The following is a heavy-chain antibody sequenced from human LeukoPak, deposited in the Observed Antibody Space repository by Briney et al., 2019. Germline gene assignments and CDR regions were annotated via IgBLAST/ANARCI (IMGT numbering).Heavy chain of an antibody. CDR1: GGSISSGGYY. V-gene: IGHV4-30-2*01. CDR2: IYHSGST. CDR3: ARVYPYYYDSSGYSYYGMDV. D-gene: IGHD3-22*01. J-gene: IGHJ6*02. Sequence: SETLSLTCTVSGGSISSGGYYWSWIRQPPGKGLEWIGYIYHSGSTYYNPSLKSRVTISVDTSKNQFSLKLSSVTAADTAVYYCARVYPYYYDSSGYSYYGMDVWGQGTTVTVSS.